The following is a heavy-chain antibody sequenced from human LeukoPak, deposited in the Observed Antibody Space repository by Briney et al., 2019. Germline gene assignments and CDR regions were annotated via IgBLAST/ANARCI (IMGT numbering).Heavy chain of an antibody. CDR1: GFTFSSYG. V-gene: IGHV3-30*18. D-gene: IGHD6-19*01. CDR3: AKAHSSGWYYFDY. CDR2: ISPDGNNK. Sequence: GGSLRLSCAASGFTFSSYGMHWVRQAPGKGLEWVAVISPDGNNKYYADSVKGRFTISRDNSKNTLYLQMSSLRAEDTAVYFCAKAHSSGWYYFDYWGQGTLVTVSS. J-gene: IGHJ4*02.